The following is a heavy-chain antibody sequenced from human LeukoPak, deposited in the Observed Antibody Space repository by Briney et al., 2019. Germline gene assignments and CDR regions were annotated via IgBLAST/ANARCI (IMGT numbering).Heavy chain of an antibody. J-gene: IGHJ3*01. Sequence: SETLSLTCTVSGDSMRSWNYYWGWIRQPPGKGLEWMGNIYYSGSTSYNPSLKPRVTMSVDTSDKTFSLRLSSVTAADTAVYYCARLSITTYPVSQSAPKGAFDVWGQGTMVLVSS. CDR3: ARLSITTYPVSQSAPKGAFDV. V-gene: IGHV4-39*01. CDR1: GDSMRSWNYY. D-gene: IGHD3-10*01. CDR2: IYYSGST.